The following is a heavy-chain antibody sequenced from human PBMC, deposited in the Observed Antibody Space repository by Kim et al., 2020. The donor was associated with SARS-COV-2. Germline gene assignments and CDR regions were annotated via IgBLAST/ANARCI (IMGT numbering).Heavy chain of an antibody. V-gene: IGHV4-39*01. CDR2: IYYSGST. J-gene: IGHJ6*02. CDR3: ARQGRLQFFHYYYGMDV. Sequence: SETLSLTCTVSGGSISSSSYHWGWIRQPPGKGLEWIGSIYYSGSTYYNPSLKSRVTISVDTSNNQFPLKLSPVTAADTAVYYCARQGRLQFFHYYYGMDVWGQGTTFTVSS. D-gene: IGHD4-4*01. CDR1: GGSISSSSYH.